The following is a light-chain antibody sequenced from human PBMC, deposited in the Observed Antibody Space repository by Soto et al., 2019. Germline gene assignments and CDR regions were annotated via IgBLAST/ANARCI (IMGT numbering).Light chain of an antibody. CDR3: QQYVGSPPTYT. CDR1: QSVSSRS. CDR2: AAS. J-gene: IGKJ2*01. Sequence: EIVLTQSPGTLSLSPGERATLSCRASQSVSSRSLAWYQQKPGQAPRLLIYAASNRASGIPGRFSGSGSGTHFTLTISRLEPEDFAVYYCQQYVGSPPTYTFGQVTKLEI. V-gene: IGKV3-20*01.